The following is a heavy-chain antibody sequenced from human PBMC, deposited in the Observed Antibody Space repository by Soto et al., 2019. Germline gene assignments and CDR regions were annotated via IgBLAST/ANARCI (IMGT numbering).Heavy chain of an antibody. V-gene: IGHV3-53*01. CDR1: GFTVSSNY. D-gene: IGHD5-12*01. J-gene: IGHJ4*02. CDR2: IYSGGST. Sequence: PGGSLRLSCAASGFTVSSNYMSWVRQAPGKGLEWVSVIYSGGSTYYADSVKGRFTISGDNSKNTLYLQMNSLRAEDTAVYYCAVGPTDIVATIHSLDYWGQGTLVTVSS. CDR3: AVGPTDIVATIHSLDY.